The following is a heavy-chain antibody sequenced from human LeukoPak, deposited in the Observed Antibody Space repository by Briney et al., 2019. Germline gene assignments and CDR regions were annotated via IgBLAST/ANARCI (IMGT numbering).Heavy chain of an antibody. CDR3: AKDLSGRKGPFDY. Sequence: GGSLRLSCAASGFTFSSYGMHWVRQAPGKGLEWVAVISSDGSNAYYADSVKGRFTMSRDNSKNTLFVQMNSLRAEDTAVYYCAKDLSGRKGPFDYWGQGTLVTVSA. CDR2: ISSDGSNA. J-gene: IGHJ4*02. V-gene: IGHV3-30*18. CDR1: GFTFSSYG. D-gene: IGHD3-10*01.